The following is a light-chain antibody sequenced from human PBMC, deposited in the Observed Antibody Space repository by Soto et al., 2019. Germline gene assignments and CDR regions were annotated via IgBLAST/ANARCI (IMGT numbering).Light chain of an antibody. CDR2: DAS. V-gene: IGKV3-11*01. J-gene: IGKJ4*01. CDR3: QQRSNWPST. Sequence: EIVLTQSPATLSLSPGNRATLSCRASQSVSSYLAWYQQKPGQAPRLLIYDASNRATGIPARFSGSGSGTDFTLTSTSREPEDVAVYYCQQRSNWPSTFGGGTKVEIK. CDR1: QSVSSY.